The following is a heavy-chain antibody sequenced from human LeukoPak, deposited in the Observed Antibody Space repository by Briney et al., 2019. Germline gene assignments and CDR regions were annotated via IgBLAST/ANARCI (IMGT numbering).Heavy chain of an antibody. CDR3: AKGAGYSSSWAFDY. V-gene: IGHV3-9*01. CDR2: ISWNSGSI. Sequence: GGSLRLSCAASGFTFDDYAMDWVRQAPGKGLEWVSGISWNSGSIGYADSVKGRFTISRDNAKNSLYLQMNSLRAEDTALYYCAKGAGYSSSWAFDYWGQGTLVTVSS. CDR1: GFTFDDYA. D-gene: IGHD6-13*01. J-gene: IGHJ4*02.